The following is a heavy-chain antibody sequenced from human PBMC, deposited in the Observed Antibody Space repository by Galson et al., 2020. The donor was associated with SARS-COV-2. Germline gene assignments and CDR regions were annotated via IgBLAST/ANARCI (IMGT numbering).Heavy chain of an antibody. V-gene: IGHV3-7*01. CDR2: IKEDGSEK. D-gene: IGHD3-10*01. CDR3: ARRGPPDFDI. CDR1: GFTFSSYR. Sequence: GSLRLSCAASGFTFSSYRMNWVCQAPGKGLEWVANIKEDGSEKTYVDSVKGRFSISRDNAKNSLYLQMNSLRDEDTAVYYCARRGPPDFDIWGQGTMIAVSS. J-gene: IGHJ3*02.